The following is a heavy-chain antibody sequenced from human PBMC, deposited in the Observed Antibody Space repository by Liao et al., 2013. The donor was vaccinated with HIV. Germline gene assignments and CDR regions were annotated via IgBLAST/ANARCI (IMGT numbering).Heavy chain of an antibody. CDR1: GGSISSYY. CDR3: AREVYYDFWSGYGYHYFDY. J-gene: IGHJ4*02. Sequence: QVQLQESGPGLVKPSETLSLTCTVSGGSISSYYWSWIRQPPGKGLEWIGYIYYSGSTNYNPSLKSRVTISVDTSKNQFSLKLSSVTAADTAVYYCAREVYYDFWSGYGYHYFDYWGQGTLVTVSS. D-gene: IGHD3-3*01. CDR2: IYYSGST. V-gene: IGHV4-59*01.